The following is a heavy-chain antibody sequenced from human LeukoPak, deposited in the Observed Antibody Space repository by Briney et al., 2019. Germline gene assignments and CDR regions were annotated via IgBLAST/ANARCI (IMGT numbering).Heavy chain of an antibody. CDR1: GFTFGTHA. CDR2: ISGSGGST. V-gene: IGHV3-23*01. D-gene: IGHD2-15*01. Sequence: GGSLRLSCAASGFTFGTHAMTGVRQAPGRGLEWVSVISGSGGSTYYADSVKGRFTLSRDNSRDTLYPQMNSLRAEDTAVYYCAKSIGGVVVVAADHWGQGTLVMVSS. CDR3: AKSIGGVVVVAADH. J-gene: IGHJ4*02.